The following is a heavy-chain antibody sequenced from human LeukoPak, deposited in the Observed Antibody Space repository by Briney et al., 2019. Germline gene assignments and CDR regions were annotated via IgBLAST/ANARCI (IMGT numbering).Heavy chain of an antibody. CDR2: ISIGGNKI. CDR1: GLTFSNRA. CDR3: ANELRPNDY. D-gene: IGHD4-17*01. Sequence: GGPLRLACVVSGLTFSNRAMTWVRQAPGKGLEWVSSISIGGNKILYADSVKGRFTISRDNSKNTLFLQMNSLQTEDTGVYFCANELRPNDYWGQGTLVTVS. J-gene: IGHJ4*02. V-gene: IGHV3-23*01.